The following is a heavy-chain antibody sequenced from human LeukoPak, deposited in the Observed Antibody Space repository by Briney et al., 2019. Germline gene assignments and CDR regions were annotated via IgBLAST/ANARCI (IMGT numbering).Heavy chain of an antibody. D-gene: IGHD2-21*01. CDR3: ARGESFAFAN. Sequence: LPGGSVRLSCAASGFTFSTYDMQWVRQAPGKGLEWVSGIGRSGSTYYTDSVKGRFTISRDNSKDTLYLQMNSLRAEDTAVCYCARGESFAFANWGQGTMVTVSS. J-gene: IGHJ3*02. CDR2: IGRSGST. V-gene: IGHV3-23*01. CDR1: GFTFSTYD.